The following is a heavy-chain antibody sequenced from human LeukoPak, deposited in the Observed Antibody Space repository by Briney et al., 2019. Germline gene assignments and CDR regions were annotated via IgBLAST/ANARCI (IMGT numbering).Heavy chain of an antibody. CDR3: ARDKSPTYYYDSSGPFGY. CDR1: GFTFSSYW. Sequence: GGSLRLSCAASGFTFSSYWMSWVRQALGKGLEWVANIKQDGSEKYYVDSVKGRFTISRDNAKNSLYLQMNSLRAEDTAVYYCARDKSPTYYYDSSGPFGYWGQGTLVTVSS. V-gene: IGHV3-7*03. D-gene: IGHD3-22*01. J-gene: IGHJ4*02. CDR2: IKQDGSEK.